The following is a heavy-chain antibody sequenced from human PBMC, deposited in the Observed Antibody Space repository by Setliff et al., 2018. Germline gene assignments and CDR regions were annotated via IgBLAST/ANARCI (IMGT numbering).Heavy chain of an antibody. J-gene: IGHJ4*02. CDR3: ARDRVVVVGGRRGYYFDS. V-gene: IGHV4-4*07. CDR2: LYTSGDT. D-gene: IGHD2-15*01. CDR1: GGSISSHH. Sequence: ASETLSLTCTVSGGSISSHHWTWIRQPAGKGLEWIGRLYTSGDTNYNPSLKSRVTMSGDTSKNQFSLRLTSVTAADTAVYYCARDRVVVVGGRRGYYFDSWGQGTLVTVSS.